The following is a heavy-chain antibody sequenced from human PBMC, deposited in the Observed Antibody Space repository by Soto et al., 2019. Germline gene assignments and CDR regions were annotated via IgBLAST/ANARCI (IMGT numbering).Heavy chain of an antibody. J-gene: IGHJ4*02. Sequence: GGSLRLSCAASGFTFSDYAMSWVRQAPGKGLEWVSTISGGSGTTFYADSVKGRFTISRDSSTNTLNLQMNSLRAEDTAVYYCAKVDGSGTYNISPFDYWGQGTLVTVSS. D-gene: IGHD3-10*01. CDR1: GFTFSDYA. CDR2: ISGGSGTT. V-gene: IGHV3-23*01. CDR3: AKVDGSGTYNISPFDY.